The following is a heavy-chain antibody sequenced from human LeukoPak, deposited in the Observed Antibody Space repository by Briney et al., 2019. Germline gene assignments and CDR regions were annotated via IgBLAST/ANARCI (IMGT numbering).Heavy chain of an antibody. J-gene: IGHJ6*02. D-gene: IGHD1-14*01. CDR3: AKGPDTYTEGLFYGMDV. CDR1: GFTFSDHW. Sequence: GGSLRLSCAASGFTFSDHWMHWVRQAPGKGLEWVALISYDGSTKYYADSVKGRFAISRDNSRNTLYLQMNGLRTEDTAVYYCAKGPDTYTEGLFYGMDVWGQGTTVTVSS. V-gene: IGHV3-30*18. CDR2: ISYDGSTK.